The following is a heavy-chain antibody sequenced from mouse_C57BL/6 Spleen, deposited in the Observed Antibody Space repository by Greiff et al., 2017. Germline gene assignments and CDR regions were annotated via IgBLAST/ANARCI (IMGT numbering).Heavy chain of an antibody. CDR3: ARGQDDYDGNYFDY. V-gene: IGHV1-76*01. Sequence: VKLQESGAELVRPGASVKLSCKASGYTFTDYYINWVKQRPGQGLEWIARIYPGSGNTYYNEKFKGKATLTAEKSSSTAYMQLSSLTSEDSAVYFCARGQDDYDGNYFDYWGQGTTLTVSS. J-gene: IGHJ2*01. D-gene: IGHD2-4*01. CDR2: IYPGSGNT. CDR1: GYTFTDYY.